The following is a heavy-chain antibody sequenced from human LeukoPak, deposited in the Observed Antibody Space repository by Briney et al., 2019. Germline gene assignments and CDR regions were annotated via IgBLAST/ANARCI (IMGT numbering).Heavy chain of an antibody. V-gene: IGHV3-23*01. D-gene: IGHD1-26*01. CDR2: ISGSGGST. Sequence: GGSLRLSCAASGFTVSSNYMSWVRQAPGKGLEWVSAISGSGGSTYYADSVKGRFTISRDNSKNTLYLQMNSLRAEDTAVYYCAKEEGIVGATGYFDYWGQGTLVTVSS. CDR1: GFTVSSNY. J-gene: IGHJ4*02. CDR3: AKEEGIVGATGYFDY.